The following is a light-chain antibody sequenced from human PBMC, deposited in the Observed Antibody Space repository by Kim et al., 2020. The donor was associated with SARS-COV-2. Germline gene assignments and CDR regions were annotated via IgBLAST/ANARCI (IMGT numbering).Light chain of an antibody. Sequence: SPGENATLSCRARRGVTSNYLAWYQQKPGQAPRLLIYIASSRATGIPDRFSGSGSGTEFTLTISRLEPEDFAVYYCHQYGSPPSTFGQGTRLEIK. CDR1: RGVTSNY. CDR2: IAS. V-gene: IGKV3-20*01. CDR3: HQYGSPPST. J-gene: IGKJ5*01.